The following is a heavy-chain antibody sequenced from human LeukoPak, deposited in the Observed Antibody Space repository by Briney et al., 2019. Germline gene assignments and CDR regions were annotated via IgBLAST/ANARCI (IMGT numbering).Heavy chain of an antibody. V-gene: IGHV4-30-4*02. CDR1: GGSISSGDYY. CDR3: ARELKRLRWYYGMDV. CDR2: IYYSGST. J-gene: IGHJ6*02. D-gene: IGHD4-23*01. Sequence: SETLSLTCTVSGGSISSGDYYWSWIRQPPGKGLEWIGYIYYSGSTYYNPSLKSRVTISVDTSKNQFSLKLSSVTAAGTAVYYCARELKRLRWYYGMDVWGQGTTVTVSS.